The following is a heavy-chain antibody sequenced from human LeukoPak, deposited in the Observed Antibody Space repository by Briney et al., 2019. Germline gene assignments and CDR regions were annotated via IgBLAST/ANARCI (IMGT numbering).Heavy chain of an antibody. J-gene: IGHJ4*02. D-gene: IGHD6-19*01. CDR1: GFTFSAHW. CDR3: ARSLRVAVAASY. Sequence: GGSLRLSCAASGFTFSAHWMSWVRQAPGKGLEWVANIKEDGSEKYYVDSLKGRFTISRDNAKNSLYLQMNSLTDEDTAIYYCARSLRVAVAASYWGQGTLVTVSS. CDR2: IKEDGSEK. V-gene: IGHV3-7*01.